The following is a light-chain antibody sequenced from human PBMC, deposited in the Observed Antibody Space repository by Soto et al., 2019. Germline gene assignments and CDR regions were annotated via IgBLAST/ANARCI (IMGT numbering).Light chain of an antibody. J-gene: IGKJ2*01. Sequence: EIVLTQSPGTLSLSPGERATLSCRASQSVSSSYLAWYQQKPGQAPRLLIYGASSRATGIPDRFSGSRSGTDFTLTISRLEPEDFAVYYCQQGSTFGQGTKLEIK. CDR2: GAS. V-gene: IGKV3-20*01. CDR3: QQGST. CDR1: QSVSSSY.